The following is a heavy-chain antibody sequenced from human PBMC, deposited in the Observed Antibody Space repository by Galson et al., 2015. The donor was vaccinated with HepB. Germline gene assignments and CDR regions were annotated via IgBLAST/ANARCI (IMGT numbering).Heavy chain of an antibody. J-gene: IGHJ4*02. CDR1: GFTLRSYW. Sequence: SLRLSCAASGFTLRSYWMHWVRQAPGEGLVWVSRINSDGSSTNYADSVKGRFTISRDNAKNTLYLQMNSLRAEDTAVYYCARESVEMATMIYWGRGTLVTVSS. D-gene: IGHD5-24*01. CDR2: INSDGSST. V-gene: IGHV3-74*01. CDR3: ARESVEMATMIY.